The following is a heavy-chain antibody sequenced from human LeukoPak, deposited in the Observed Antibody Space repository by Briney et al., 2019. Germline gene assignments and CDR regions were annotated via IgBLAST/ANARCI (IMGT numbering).Heavy chain of an antibody. D-gene: IGHD6-6*01. J-gene: IGHJ3*02. CDR3: ARSRTKAARGAFDI. CDR1: GYTFTGYY. CDR2: INPNSGGT. V-gene: IGHV1-2*02. Sequence: GASVKVSCKASGYTFTGYYMHWVRQAPGQGLEWMGWINPNSGGTNYAQKFQGRVTMTRDTSISTAYMELSRLRSDDTAVYYCARSRTKAARGAFDIWGQGTMVTVSS.